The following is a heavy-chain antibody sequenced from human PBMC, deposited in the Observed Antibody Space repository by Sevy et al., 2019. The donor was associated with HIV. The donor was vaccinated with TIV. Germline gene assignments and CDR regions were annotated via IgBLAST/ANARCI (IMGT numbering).Heavy chain of an antibody. Sequence: SETLSLTCAVYGGSFSGYYWSWIRQPPGKGLEWIGEINHSGSTNYNPSRKSRVTISVDTSKTQFSLKLSSVTAAETAVYYGARVKVYSSSRLRGYYFDYWGQGTLVTVSS. CDR2: INHSGST. V-gene: IGHV4-34*01. CDR3: ARVKVYSSSRLRGYYFDY. CDR1: GGSFSGYY. J-gene: IGHJ4*02. D-gene: IGHD6-13*01.